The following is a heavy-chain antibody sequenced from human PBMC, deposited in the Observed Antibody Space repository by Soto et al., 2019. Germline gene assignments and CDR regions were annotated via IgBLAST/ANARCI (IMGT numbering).Heavy chain of an antibody. CDR1: GGSISSSSYY. J-gene: IGHJ5*02. D-gene: IGHD5-18*01. V-gene: IGHV4-39*01. CDR3: ARHNGLFGYRDQYNWFDP. Sequence: QLQLQESGPGLVKPSETLSLTCTVSGGSISSSSYYWGWIRQPPGKGLEWIGSIYYSGSTYYNPSLKSRVTISVDTSKNQFSLKLSSVTAADTAVYYCARHNGLFGYRDQYNWFDPWGQGTLVTVSS. CDR2: IYYSGST.